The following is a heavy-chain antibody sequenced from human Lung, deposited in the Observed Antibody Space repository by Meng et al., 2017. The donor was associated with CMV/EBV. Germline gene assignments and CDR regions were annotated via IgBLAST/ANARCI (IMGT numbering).Heavy chain of an antibody. Sequence: QDQVVLSGGEGKKPGASGKVSSNASGYTFTNYGITWVRQAPGQGLEWMGWINAYNGDTNYAQTLQGRVTMTTDTSTSTAYMELRSLRSDDTAVYYCARVEVGITSGDYWGQGTLVTVSS. V-gene: IGHV1-18*01. J-gene: IGHJ4*02. D-gene: IGHD1-26*01. CDR1: GYTFTNYG. CDR2: INAYNGDT. CDR3: ARVEVGITSGDY.